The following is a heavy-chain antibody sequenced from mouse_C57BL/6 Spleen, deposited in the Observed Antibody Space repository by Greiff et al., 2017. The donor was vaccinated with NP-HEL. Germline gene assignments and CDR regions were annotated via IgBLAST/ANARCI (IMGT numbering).Heavy chain of an antibody. CDR1: GFTFSSYA. V-gene: IGHV5-9-1*02. D-gene: IGHD2-4*01. CDR2: ISSGGDYI. J-gene: IGHJ3*01. CDR3: TRGYYDYEGFAY. Sequence: EVMLVESGEGLVKPGGSLKLSCAASGFTFSSYAMSWVRQTPEKRLEWVAYISSGGDYIYYADTVKGRFTISRDNARNTLYLQMSSLKSEDTAMYYCTRGYYDYEGFAYWGQGTLVTVSA.